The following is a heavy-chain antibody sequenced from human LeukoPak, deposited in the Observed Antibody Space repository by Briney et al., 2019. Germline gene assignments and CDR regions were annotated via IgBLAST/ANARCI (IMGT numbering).Heavy chain of an antibody. D-gene: IGHD3-16*01. CDR2: IHYSGST. Sequence: PSQTLSLTCTVSGGSISSGGYYWSWIRQHPGKGLEWIGYIHYSGSTYYNPSLKSRVTISVDTSKNQFSLKLSSVTAADTAVYYCARDWGTYYYYGMDVWGQGTTVTVSS. V-gene: IGHV4-31*03. CDR1: GGSISSGGYY. J-gene: IGHJ6*02. CDR3: ARDWGTYYYYGMDV.